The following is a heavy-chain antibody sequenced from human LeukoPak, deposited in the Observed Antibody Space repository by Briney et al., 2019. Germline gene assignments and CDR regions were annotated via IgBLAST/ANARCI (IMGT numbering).Heavy chain of an antibody. D-gene: IGHD2-2*01. V-gene: IGHV1-18*01. J-gene: IGHJ3*02. CDR1: GYTFTSYG. CDR2: ISAYNGNT. CDR3: ARRGSSTSLLDAFDI. Sequence: ASVKVSCKASGYTFTSYGVSWVRQAPGQGLEWMGWISAYNGNTNYAQKLQGRVTMTTDTSTSTAYMDLRSLRSDDTAVYYCARRGSSTSLLDAFDIWGQGTMVTVSS.